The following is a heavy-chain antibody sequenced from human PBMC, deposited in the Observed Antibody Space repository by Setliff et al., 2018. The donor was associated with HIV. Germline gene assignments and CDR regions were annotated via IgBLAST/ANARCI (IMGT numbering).Heavy chain of an antibody. J-gene: IGHJ6*02. Sequence: SLRLSCAASGFTFSGSDMHWVRQASGKGLEWVGRIRSKVNTYATAYAASVKGRFIISRDDSKNTAYLQLNSLKTEDTAVYYCSRQIFGVLIGYYGLDVWGQGTTVTVSS. CDR1: GFTFSGSD. V-gene: IGHV3-73*01. D-gene: IGHD3-3*01. CDR3: SRQIFGVLIGYYGLDV. CDR2: IRSKVNTYAT.